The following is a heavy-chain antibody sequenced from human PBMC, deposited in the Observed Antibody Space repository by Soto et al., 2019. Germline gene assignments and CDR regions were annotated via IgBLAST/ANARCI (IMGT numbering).Heavy chain of an antibody. J-gene: IGHJ2*01. CDR2: IYYSGST. CDR3: ARLRWTDWYFDL. Sequence: NPSETLSLTCTVSGGSISSYYWSWIRQPPGKGLEWIGYIYYSGSTNYSPSLKSRVTISLDTSKNQFSLKLSSVTVADTAVYYCARLRWTDWYFDLWGRGTLVTVSS. D-gene: IGHD4-17*01. V-gene: IGHV4-59*01. CDR1: GGSISSYY.